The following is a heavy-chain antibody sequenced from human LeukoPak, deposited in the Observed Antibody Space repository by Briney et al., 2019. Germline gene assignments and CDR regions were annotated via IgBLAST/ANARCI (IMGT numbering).Heavy chain of an antibody. CDR3: ARGLVLWFGDLDY. CDR1: GGSFSGYY. Sequence: SETLSLTCAVYGGSFSGYYWSWIRQPPGKGLEWIGEINHSGSTNYNPSLKSRVTISVDTSKNQFSLKLSSVTAADTAVYYCARGLVLWFGDLDYWGREPWSPSPQ. J-gene: IGHJ4*02. V-gene: IGHV4-34*01. D-gene: IGHD3-10*01. CDR2: INHSGST.